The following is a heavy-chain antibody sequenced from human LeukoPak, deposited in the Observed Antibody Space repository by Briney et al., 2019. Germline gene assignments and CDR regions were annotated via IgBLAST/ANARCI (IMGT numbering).Heavy chain of an antibody. Sequence: PSETLSLTCTVSGGSISSYYWSWIRQPPGKGLEWIGYIYYSGSTNYNPSLKSRVTISVDTSENQFSLKLTSVTAADTAVYYCARNDRYSGTYFGYWGQGILVTVSS. CDR1: GGSISSYY. CDR3: ARNDRYSGTYFGY. J-gene: IGHJ4*02. D-gene: IGHD1-26*01. V-gene: IGHV4-59*01. CDR2: IYYSGST.